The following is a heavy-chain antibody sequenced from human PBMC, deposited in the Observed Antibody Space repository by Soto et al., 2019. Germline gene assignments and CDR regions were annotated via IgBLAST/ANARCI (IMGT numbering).Heavy chain of an antibody. CDR1: GGSISSYY. D-gene: IGHD4-4*01. CDR2: IYYSGST. V-gene: IGHV4-59*01. Sequence: SETLSLTCTVSGGSISSYYWSWIRQPPGKGLEWIGYIYYSGSTNYNPSLKSRVTISVDTSKNQFSLKLSSVTAADTAVYYCARGDDYSNPTEFDPWGQGTLVTVSS. J-gene: IGHJ5*02. CDR3: ARGDDYSNPTEFDP.